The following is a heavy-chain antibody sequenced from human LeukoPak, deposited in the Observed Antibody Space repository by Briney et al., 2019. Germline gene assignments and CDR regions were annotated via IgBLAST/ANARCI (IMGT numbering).Heavy chain of an antibody. CDR3: ARSSRYYYDSSGYPQGIFDY. CDR2: IYYSGST. CDR1: GGSISSGDYY. Sequence: SQTLSLTCTVSGGSISSGDYYWSWIRQPPGKGLEWIGSIYYSGSTYYNPSLKSRVTISVDTSKNQFSLKLSSVTAADTAVYYCARSSRYYYDSSGYPQGIFDYWGQGTLVTVSS. J-gene: IGHJ4*02. D-gene: IGHD3-22*01. V-gene: IGHV4-30-2*03.